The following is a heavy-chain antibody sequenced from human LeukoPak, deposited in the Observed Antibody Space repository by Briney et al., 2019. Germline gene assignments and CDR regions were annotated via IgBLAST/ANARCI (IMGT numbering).Heavy chain of an antibody. CDR3: ARDGSNWNYDY. V-gene: IGHV3-53*01. J-gene: IGHJ4*02. D-gene: IGHD1-7*01. CDR2: IYSGGST. CDR1: GFTVSSNY. Sequence: GGSLRLSCAASGFTVSSNYMSWVRQAPGKGLEWVSVIYSGGSTYYADSVKGRFTISRDNSKNTLYLQMNSLRAEDTAVCYCARDGSNWNYDYWGQGTLVTVSS.